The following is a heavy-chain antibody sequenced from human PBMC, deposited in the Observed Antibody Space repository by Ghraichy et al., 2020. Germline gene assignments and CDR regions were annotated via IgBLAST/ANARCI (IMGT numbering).Heavy chain of an antibody. V-gene: IGHV3-53*01. J-gene: IGHJ4*02. CDR3: ARDPESDLPIDY. CDR1: GFSVSNNY. Sequence: GESLNISCAASGFSVSNNYMNWVRQAPGKGLEWVSVIYTGGSTYYADSVRGRFTVSRDESKNTLYLQMNSLRVEDTAVYYCARDPESDLPIDYWGQGTLVTVSS. CDR2: IYTGGST. D-gene: IGHD1-14*01.